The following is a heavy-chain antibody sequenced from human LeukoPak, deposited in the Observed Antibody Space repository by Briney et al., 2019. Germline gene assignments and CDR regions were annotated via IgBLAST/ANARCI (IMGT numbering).Heavy chain of an antibody. Sequence: GGSLRLSCAASGFSVSNNYMSWVRRAPRKGLEWVSVIYSGGSTYYADSVKGRFTISRDNSKNTLYLQMNSLRAEDTAVYYCARAGLVYYFDYWGQGTLVTVSS. CDR1: GFSVSNNY. V-gene: IGHV3-53*01. D-gene: IGHD3/OR15-3a*01. J-gene: IGHJ4*02. CDR3: ARAGLVYYFDY. CDR2: IYSGGST.